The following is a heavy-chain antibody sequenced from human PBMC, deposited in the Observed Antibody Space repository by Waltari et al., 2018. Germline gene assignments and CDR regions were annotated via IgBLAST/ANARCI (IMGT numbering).Heavy chain of an antibody. CDR2: ISGSGGST. Sequence: EVQLLESGGGLVQPGGSLRLSCAASGFTFSSYAMSWVRQAPGKGLEWVSAISGSGGSTYSADSVKGRFTISRDNSKNTLYLQMNSLRAEDTAVYYCAKGGITMVRGVLHYYYYGMDVWGQGTTVTVSS. J-gene: IGHJ6*02. CDR1: GFTFSSYA. CDR3: AKGGITMVRGVLHYYYYGMDV. V-gene: IGHV3-23*01. D-gene: IGHD3-10*01.